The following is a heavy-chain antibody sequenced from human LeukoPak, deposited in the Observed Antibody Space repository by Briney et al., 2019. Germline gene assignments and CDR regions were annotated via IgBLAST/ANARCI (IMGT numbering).Heavy chain of an antibody. CDR2: ISGSGGST. V-gene: IGHV3-23*01. Sequence: PGGYLRLSCAASGFTFSSYGMSWVRQAPGKGLEWVSAISGSGGSTYYADSVKGRFTISRDNSKNTLYLQMNSLRAEDTAVYYCAKEGWLQYYFDYWGQGTLVTVSS. CDR1: GFTFSSYG. CDR3: AKEGWLQYYFDY. D-gene: IGHD5-24*01. J-gene: IGHJ4*02.